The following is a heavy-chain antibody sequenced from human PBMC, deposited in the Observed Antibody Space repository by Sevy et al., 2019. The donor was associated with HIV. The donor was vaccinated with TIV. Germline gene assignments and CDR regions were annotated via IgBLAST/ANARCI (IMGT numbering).Heavy chain of an antibody. D-gene: IGHD3-3*01. V-gene: IGHV3-23*01. CDR1: GFSFGTHA. CDR2: MSGRGGST. CDR3: AKDVPDQSWYDDFWSGSPCFDY. J-gene: IGHJ4*02. Sequence: GGSLRLSCAASGFSFGTHAMSWVRQAPGKGLEWVSGMSGRGGSTGYADSVKGRFTISRDNSKNTLFLQMNARRADDKDVYYCAKDVPDQSWYDDFWSGSPCFDYWGRGILVTVSS.